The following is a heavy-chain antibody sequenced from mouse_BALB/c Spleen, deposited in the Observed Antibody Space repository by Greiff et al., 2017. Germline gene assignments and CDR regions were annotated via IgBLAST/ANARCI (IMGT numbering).Heavy chain of an antibody. CDR2: IDPETGGT. Sequence: LQESGAELVRPGASVTLSCKASGYTFTDYEMHWVKQTPVHGLEWIGAIDPETGGTAYNQKFKGKATLTADKSSSTAYMELRSLTSEDSAVYYCTREGSMDYWGQGTSVTVSS. CDR3: TREGSMDY. V-gene: IGHV1-15*01. J-gene: IGHJ4*01. CDR1: GYTFTDYE.